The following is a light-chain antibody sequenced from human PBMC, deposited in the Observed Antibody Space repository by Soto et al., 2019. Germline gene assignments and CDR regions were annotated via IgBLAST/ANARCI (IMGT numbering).Light chain of an antibody. Sequence: QLVLTQPRSVSGSPGQSVTISCTGTSSDVGGYNYVSWYQQHPGKAPKLMIYDVSKRPSGVPDRFSGSKSGNTASLTISGLQAEDEADYYCCSYAGSYKGYVFGTGTQLTVL. CDR3: CSYAGSYKGYV. CDR1: SSDVGGYNY. V-gene: IGLV2-11*01. CDR2: DVS. J-gene: IGLJ1*01.